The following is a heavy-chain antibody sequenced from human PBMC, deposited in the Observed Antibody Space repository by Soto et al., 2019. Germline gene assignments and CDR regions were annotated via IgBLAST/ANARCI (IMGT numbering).Heavy chain of an antibody. CDR1: GFTFSSYS. CDR3: ARDFRIVVVPAAIPDYYYYYMDV. J-gene: IGHJ6*03. Sequence: EVRLVESGGGLVQPGGSLRLSCAASGFTFSSYSMNWVRQAPGKGLEWVSYISSSSSTIYYADSVKGRFTISRDNAKNSLYLQMNSLRAEDTAVYYCARDFRIVVVPAAIPDYYYYYMDVWGKGTTVTVSS. D-gene: IGHD2-2*01. CDR2: ISSSSSTI. V-gene: IGHV3-48*01.